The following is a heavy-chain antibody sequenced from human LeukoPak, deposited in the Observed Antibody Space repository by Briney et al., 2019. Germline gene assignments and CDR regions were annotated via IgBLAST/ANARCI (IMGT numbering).Heavy chain of an antibody. Sequence: SETLSLTCTVSGGSISSSSYYWSWIRQPPGKGLEWIGYIYYSGSTNYNPSLKSRVTISVDTSKNQFSLKLSSVTAADTAVYYCARERSIAAPFDYWGQGTLVTVSS. CDR3: ARERSIAAPFDY. V-gene: IGHV4-61*01. CDR2: IYYSGST. J-gene: IGHJ4*02. D-gene: IGHD6-6*01. CDR1: GGSISSSSYY.